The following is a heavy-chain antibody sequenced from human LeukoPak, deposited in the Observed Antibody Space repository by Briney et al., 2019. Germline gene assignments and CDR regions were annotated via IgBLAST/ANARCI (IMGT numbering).Heavy chain of an antibody. V-gene: IGHV3-15*01. CDR3: TTDVYCSSTSCYEGYYYYGMDV. Sequence: GGSLRLSCAASGFTFSNAWMSWVGQAPGKGLEWVGRIKSKTDGGTTDYAAPVKGRFTISRDDSKNTLYLQMNSLKTEDTAVYYCTTDVYCSSTSCYEGYYYYGMDVWGKGTTVTVSS. CDR2: IKSKTDGGTT. CDR1: GFTFSNAW. D-gene: IGHD2-2*01. J-gene: IGHJ6*04.